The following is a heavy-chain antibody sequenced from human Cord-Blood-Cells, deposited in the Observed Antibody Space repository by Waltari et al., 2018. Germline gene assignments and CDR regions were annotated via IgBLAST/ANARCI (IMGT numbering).Heavy chain of an antibody. V-gene: IGHV4-34*01. J-gene: IGHJ6*02. CDR3: ARLFLDTAMVTDYYYGMDV. CDR1: GGSFSGYY. D-gene: IGHD5-18*01. CDR2: INHSGST. Sequence: VQLQQWGAGLLKPSETLSLTCAVYGGSFSGYYWSWIRQPPGKGLEWIGEINHSGSTNYNQSLKSRVTISVDTSKKQFSLKLSSVTAADTAVYYCARLFLDTAMVTDYYYGMDVWGQGTTVTVSS.